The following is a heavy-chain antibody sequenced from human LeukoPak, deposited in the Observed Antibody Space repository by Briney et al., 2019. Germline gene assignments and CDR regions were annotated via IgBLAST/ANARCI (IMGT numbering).Heavy chain of an antibody. CDR3: ARGLMVRGVIIDY. CDR1: GGSISSGDYY. Sequence: PSETLSLTCTVSGGSISSGDYYRSWIRQPPGKGLEWIGYIYYSGSTYYNPSLKSRVTISVDTSKNQFSLKLSSVTAADTAVYYCARGLMVRGVIIDYWGQGTLVTVSS. J-gene: IGHJ4*02. D-gene: IGHD3-10*01. V-gene: IGHV4-30-4*01. CDR2: IYYSGST.